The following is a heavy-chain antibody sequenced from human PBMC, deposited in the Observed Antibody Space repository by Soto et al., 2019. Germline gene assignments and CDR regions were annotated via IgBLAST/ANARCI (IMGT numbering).Heavy chain of an antibody. J-gene: IGHJ5*02. CDR3: ARGAVAGTSGYNWFDP. CDR1: GGSISSSSYY. D-gene: IGHD6-19*01. Sequence: SETLSLTCTVSGGSISSSSYYWGWIRQPPGKGLEWIGSIYYSGSTYYNPSLKSRVTISVDTSKNQFSLKLSSVTAADTAVYYCARGAVAGTSGYNWFDPWGQGTLVTVSS. CDR2: IYYSGST. V-gene: IGHV4-39*01.